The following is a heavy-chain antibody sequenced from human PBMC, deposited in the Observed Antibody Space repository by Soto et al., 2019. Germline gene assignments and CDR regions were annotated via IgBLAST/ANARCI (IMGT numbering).Heavy chain of an antibody. CDR2: MNPTSGNT. V-gene: IGHV1-8*01. Sequence: QVQLVQSGAEVKTPGASVKVSCKASGYTFTKYDMNWVRQAPGQGLEWMGWMNPTSGNTGYAQKFQGRLTMTWDTAIGIAHMELSSLRNEHTAVYYCARSDGHTFNWLDSWGQGALVTVSA. J-gene: IGHJ5*01. CDR1: GYTFTKYD. CDR3: ARSDGHTFNWLDS. D-gene: IGHD2-2*02.